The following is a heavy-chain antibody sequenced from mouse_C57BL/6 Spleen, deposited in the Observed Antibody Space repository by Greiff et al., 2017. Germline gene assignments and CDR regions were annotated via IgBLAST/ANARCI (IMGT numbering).Heavy chain of an antibody. CDR1: GYTFTSYW. Sequence: QVQLQQSGAELVKPGASVKLSCKASGYTFTSYWMQWVKQRPGQGLEWIGEIDPSDSYTNYNQKFKGKATLTVDTSSSTAYMQLSSLTSEDSAVYYCAQRGGDYPAWFAYWGQGTLVTVSA. J-gene: IGHJ3*01. D-gene: IGHD2-4*01. CDR2: IDPSDSYT. CDR3: AQRGGDYPAWFAY. V-gene: IGHV1-50*01.